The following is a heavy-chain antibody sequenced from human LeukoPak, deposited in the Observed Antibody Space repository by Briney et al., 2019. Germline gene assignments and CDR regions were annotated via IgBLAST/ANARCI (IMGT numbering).Heavy chain of an antibody. Sequence: SETLSLTCTVSGGSISSSSYYWGSIRQPPGKGLEWIGSIYYSGSTYYNPSLKSRVTISVDTSKNQFSLKLSSVTAADTAVYYCARTRPDGSGSYFWIYWGQGTLVTVSS. CDR1: GGSISSSSYY. J-gene: IGHJ4*02. CDR2: IYYSGST. CDR3: ARTRPDGSGSYFWIY. V-gene: IGHV4-39*07. D-gene: IGHD3-10*01.